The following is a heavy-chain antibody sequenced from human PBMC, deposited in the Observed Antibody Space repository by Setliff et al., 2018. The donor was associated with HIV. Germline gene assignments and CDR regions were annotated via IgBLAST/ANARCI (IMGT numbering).Heavy chain of an antibody. J-gene: IGHJ4*02. Sequence: GESLKISCAASGFTFSSYSMNWVRQAPGKGLECVAVISGSGGDTYYADSVKGRFTISRDNSKNTLYLQMNSLRAEDTAVYYCAKGVVVAAYFDYWGQGTLVTVSS. V-gene: IGHV3-23*01. CDR1: GFTFSSYS. D-gene: IGHD2-15*01. CDR2: ISGSGGDT. CDR3: AKGVVVAAYFDY.